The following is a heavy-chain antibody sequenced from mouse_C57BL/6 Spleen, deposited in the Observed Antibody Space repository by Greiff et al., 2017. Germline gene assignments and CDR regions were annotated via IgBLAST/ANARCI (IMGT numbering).Heavy chain of an antibody. CDR3: TRRGHYDFAMDY. CDR2: IRNKANNHAT. CDR1: GFTFSDAW. D-gene: IGHD1-2*01. V-gene: IGHV6-6*01. Sequence: EVQVVESGGGLVQPGGSMKLSCAASGFTFSDAWMDWVRQSPETGLEWVAEIRNKANNHATYYAESVKGRFTISRDDSKSSVYLQMNSSRAEDTGIYYCTRRGHYDFAMDYWGQGASVTVSS. J-gene: IGHJ4*01.